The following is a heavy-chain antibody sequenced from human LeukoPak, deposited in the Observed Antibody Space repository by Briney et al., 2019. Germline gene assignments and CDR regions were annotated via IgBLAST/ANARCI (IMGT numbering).Heavy chain of an antibody. CDR3: ARTTGTTWGLDY. D-gene: IGHD1-1*01. CDR1: GYTFTGYF. J-gene: IGHJ4*02. V-gene: IGHV1-2*02. CDR2: INPNSGGT. Sequence: VASVKVSCKASGYTFTGYFMHWVRQAPGQGLEWMGWINPNSGGTNYAQKFQGRVTMTRDTSISTAYMELSRLRSDDTAVYYCARTTGTTWGLDYWGQGTLVAVSS.